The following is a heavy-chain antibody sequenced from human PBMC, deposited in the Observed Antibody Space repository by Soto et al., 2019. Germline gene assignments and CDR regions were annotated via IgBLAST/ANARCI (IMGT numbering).Heavy chain of an antibody. J-gene: IGHJ4*02. CDR1: GGSISSGGYY. D-gene: IGHD3-9*01. CDR3: AWAWEYDILTGPHYDD. CDR2: IYYSGST. V-gene: IGHV4-31*03. Sequence: SETLSLTCTVSGGSISSGGYYWSWIRQHPGKGLEWIGYIYYSGSTYYNPSLKSRVTISVDTSKNQFSLKLSSVTAADTAVYYCAWAWEYDILTGPHYDDWGQGTLVTVSS.